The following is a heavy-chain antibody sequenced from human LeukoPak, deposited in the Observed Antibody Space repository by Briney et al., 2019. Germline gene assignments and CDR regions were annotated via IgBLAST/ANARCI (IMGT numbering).Heavy chain of an antibody. J-gene: IGHJ4*02. CDR1: GFTVSSNY. D-gene: IGHD3-10*01. V-gene: IGHV3-66*01. Sequence: GGSLRLSCAASGFTVSSNYMSWVRQAPGKGLEWVSVIYGGGSTYYADSVKGRFTISRDNSKNTLYLQMNSLRAEDTAVYYCARGASTKWMDYGSGSSNDYWGQGTLVTVSS. CDR2: IYGGGST. CDR3: ARGASTKWMDYGSGSSNDY.